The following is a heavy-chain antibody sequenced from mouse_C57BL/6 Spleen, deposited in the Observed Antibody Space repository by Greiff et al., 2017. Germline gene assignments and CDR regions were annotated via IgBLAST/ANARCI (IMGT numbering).Heavy chain of an antibody. CDR2: IDPSDSYT. CDR3: ARVDPRYAMDY. Sequence: QVQLQQPGPELVMPGASVKLSCKASGYTFTSYWMHWVKQRPGQGLEWIGEIDPSDSYTNYNQKVKGKSTLTVDKSSSTAYMQLSSLTSEDSAVYYCARVDPRYAMDYWGQGTSVTVSS. J-gene: IGHJ4*01. CDR1: GYTFTSYW. V-gene: IGHV1-69*01.